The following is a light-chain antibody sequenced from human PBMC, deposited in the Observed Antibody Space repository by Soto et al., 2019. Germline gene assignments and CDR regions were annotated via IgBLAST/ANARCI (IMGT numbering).Light chain of an antibody. CDR1: QSVSSSY. Sequence: EIVLTQSPGTLSLSPGERVTLSCRASQSVSSSYLAWYQQKPGQAPRLLIYGASSRATGIPDRFSGSGSGTDFTLTIIRLEPEDFAVYYFQGYDSSPYTFGQGTKLEIK. CDR2: GAS. CDR3: QGYDSSPYT. V-gene: IGKV3-20*01. J-gene: IGKJ2*01.